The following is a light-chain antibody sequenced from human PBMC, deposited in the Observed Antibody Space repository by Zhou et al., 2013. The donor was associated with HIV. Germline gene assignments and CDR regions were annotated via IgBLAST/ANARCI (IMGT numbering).Light chain of an antibody. J-gene: IGKJ2*01. V-gene: IGKV2-28*01. CDR1: ESLLYNGHNH. CDR3: MQAXETPFT. CDR2: LSS. Sequence: DVVMTQSPLSLSVSPGEPASISCRSSESLLYNGHNHLDWYLQKPGQSPQLLIYLSSSRASGVPDRFSGSGSGTHFTLKISRVEAEDVGIYYCMQAXETPFTFGQGTRLEIK.